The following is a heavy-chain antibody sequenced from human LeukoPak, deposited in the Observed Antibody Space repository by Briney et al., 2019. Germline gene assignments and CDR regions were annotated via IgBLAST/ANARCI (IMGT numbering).Heavy chain of an antibody. D-gene: IGHD3-22*01. Sequence: SETLSLTCTVSDVSFSNYYWSWIRQPPGKGLEWIGYMYYSGMTNYSPSFKSRVTMSIDTSKNQFSLKLSSVTAADTAVYYCVLYSSLSVYWGQGTLVTVSS. CDR1: DVSFSNYY. V-gene: IGHV4-59*01. CDR2: MYYSGMT. CDR3: VLYSSLSVY. J-gene: IGHJ4*02.